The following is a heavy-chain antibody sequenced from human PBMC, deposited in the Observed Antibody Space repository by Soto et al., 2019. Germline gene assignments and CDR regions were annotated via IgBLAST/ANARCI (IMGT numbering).Heavy chain of an antibody. CDR1: EFTFNGRS. CDR2: IDKVGTDS. CDR3: ARGWFGPDV. J-gene: IGHJ6*03. Sequence: EVQLVESGGGLVQPGGSLRLSCAASEFTFNGRSVHWVRQAPGKGLVWVSGIDKVGTDSTYADSVKGRFTSSRDIAKNTVYLQMNSLRVEDTAVYYFARGWFGPDVWGKGTTVTVSS. V-gene: IGHV3-74*01. D-gene: IGHD3-10*01.